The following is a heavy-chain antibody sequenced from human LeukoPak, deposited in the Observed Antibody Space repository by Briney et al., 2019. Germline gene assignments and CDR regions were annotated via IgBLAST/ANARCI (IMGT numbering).Heavy chain of an antibody. D-gene: IGHD3-3*01. V-gene: IGHV3-21*01. CDR3: ATSYDFWSGYPDY. CDR2: ISSSSFFI. CDR1: GFTFSTYT. J-gene: IGHJ4*02. Sequence: GGSLRLSCVASGFTFSTYTMNWVRQAPGKGLEWVSSISSSSFFISYADSVKGRFTISRDNAKNSLYLQMNSLRAEDTAVYYCATSYDFWSGYPDYWGQGTLVTVSS.